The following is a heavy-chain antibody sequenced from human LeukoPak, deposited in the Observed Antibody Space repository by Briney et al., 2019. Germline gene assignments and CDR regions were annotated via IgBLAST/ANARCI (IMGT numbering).Heavy chain of an antibody. J-gene: IGHJ4*02. V-gene: IGHV3-9*01. CDR1: GFTFDEYI. Sequence: PGGSLRLSCAASGFTFDEYIMHWVRQAPGKGLEWVSGITWNSGTLAYADSVKGRFSISRDNAKNSLFLQMNSLRAEDTALYYCARGNWGNPFDNWGQGTLVTVSS. D-gene: IGHD7-27*01. CDR2: ITWNSGTL. CDR3: ARGNWGNPFDN.